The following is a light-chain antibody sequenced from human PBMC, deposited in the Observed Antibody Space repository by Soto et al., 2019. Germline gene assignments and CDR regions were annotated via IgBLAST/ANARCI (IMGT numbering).Light chain of an antibody. V-gene: IGLV2-14*01. J-gene: IGLJ1*01. CDR1: SSDVGGYNY. Sequence: QSVLTQPASVSGSPGQSITISCTGTSSDVGGYNYVSWYQQHPGKAPKLMIYEVSNRPSGVSTRFSGSKSGNTASLTISGLQAEDEADYYCTSYTGSTTLVFGTGTRSPS. CDR3: TSYTGSTTLV. CDR2: EVS.